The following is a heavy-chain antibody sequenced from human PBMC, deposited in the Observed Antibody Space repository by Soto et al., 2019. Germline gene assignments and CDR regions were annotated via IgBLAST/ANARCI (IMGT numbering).Heavy chain of an antibody. V-gene: IGHV3-23*01. CDR3: AKTPHGYYDYIWGTASVLA. CDR2: ISGSGGST. J-gene: IGHJ4*02. CDR1: GFTFSSYA. Sequence: GGSLRLSCAASGFTFSSYAMSWVRQAPGKGLEWVSAISGSGGSTYYADSVKGRFTISRDNSKNTLYLQMNSLRAEDTAVYYCAKTPHGYYDYIWGTASVLAWGQGTLVTVSS. D-gene: IGHD3-16*01.